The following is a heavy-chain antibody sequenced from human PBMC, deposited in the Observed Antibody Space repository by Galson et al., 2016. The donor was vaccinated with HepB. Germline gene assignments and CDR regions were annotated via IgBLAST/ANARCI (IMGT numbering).Heavy chain of an antibody. CDR3: TRDSPGDSELDV. J-gene: IGHJ6*02. D-gene: IGHD2-21*02. V-gene: IGHV6-1*01. CDR1: GDSVSSINAA. CDR2: TYYRSKWYN. Sequence: CAISGDSVSSINAAWHWLRQSPSRGLEWLGRTYYRSKWYNDYATSLKGRIIITPDTSKNQFSLQLDSVSHEDTAVYYCTRDSPGDSELDVWGQGATVTVSS.